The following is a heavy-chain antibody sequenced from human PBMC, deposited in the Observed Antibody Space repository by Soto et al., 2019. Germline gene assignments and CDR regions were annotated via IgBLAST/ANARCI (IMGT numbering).Heavy chain of an antibody. CDR1: GFTFSAFS. D-gene: IGHD3-3*01. J-gene: IGHJ6*03. CDR2: INEDSTYI. V-gene: IGHV3-21*02. CDR3: VRDFGQYFRSGYMDV. Sequence: EVRLVESGGGLVKPGGSLRLSCAASGFTFSAFSMNWVRQAPGKGLEWLSSINEDSTYIYYGDSLRGRSTISRDNAKDSLYLQIDSLRAEDTGVYYCVRDFGQYFRSGYMDVWGDGATVIVS.